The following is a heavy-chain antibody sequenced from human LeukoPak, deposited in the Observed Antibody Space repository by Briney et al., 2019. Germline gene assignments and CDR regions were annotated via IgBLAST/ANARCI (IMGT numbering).Heavy chain of an antibody. D-gene: IGHD6-19*01. CDR1: GYIFTSYA. Sequence: GASVKVSCKASGYIFTSYAMHWVRQAPGQRLEWMGWINAGNGNTKYSQKFQGRVTITRDTSASTAYMELSSLRSEDTAVYYCARPYSSGWSKAFDYWGQGTLVTVSS. J-gene: IGHJ4*02. CDR3: ARPYSSGWSKAFDY. V-gene: IGHV1-3*01. CDR2: INAGNGNT.